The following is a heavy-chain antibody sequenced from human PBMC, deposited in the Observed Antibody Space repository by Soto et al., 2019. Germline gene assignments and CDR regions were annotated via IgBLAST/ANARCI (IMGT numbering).Heavy chain of an antibody. CDR3: SADLPDWGAYAFDY. Sequence: PGGSLRLSCAASGFTFYGAWMNWVRQAPGKGLEWVGRVKSKVDGGSIDYAAPVRGRFTISRDDSRNTVDLQMNSLSAEDSAMYYCSADLPDWGAYAFDYWGQGTLVTVSS. CDR2: VKSKVDGGSI. V-gene: IGHV3-15*07. D-gene: IGHD3-16*01. CDR1: GFTFYGAW. J-gene: IGHJ4*02.